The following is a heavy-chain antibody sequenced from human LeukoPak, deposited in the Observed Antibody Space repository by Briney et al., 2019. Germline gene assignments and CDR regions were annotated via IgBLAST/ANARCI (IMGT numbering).Heavy chain of an antibody. V-gene: IGHV7-4-1*02. CDR3: ARVPDGYSSGRYGGPLRQYFQH. CDR2: INTNTGNP. CDR1: GYTFTSYA. J-gene: IGHJ1*01. Sequence: ASVKVSCKASGYTFTSYAMNWVRQAPGQGLEWMGWINTNTGNPTYAQGFTGRFVFSLDTSVSTAYLQISSLKAEDTAVYYCARVPDGYSSGRYGGPLRQYFQHWGQGTLVTVSS. D-gene: IGHD6-19*01.